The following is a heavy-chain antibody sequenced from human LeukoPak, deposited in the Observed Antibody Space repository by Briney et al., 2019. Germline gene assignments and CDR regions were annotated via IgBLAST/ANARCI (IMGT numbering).Heavy chain of an antibody. CDR2: ISSDGSNK. J-gene: IGHJ4*02. D-gene: IGHD5-24*01. Sequence: GGSLRLSCAASGFTFSSYGMSWVRQAPGKGLEWVAVISSDGSNKYYADSVKGRFTISRDNSKNTLYLQMNSLRAEDTAVYYCAKNLRDGYNPCWGQGTLVTVSS. CDR1: GFTFSSYG. CDR3: AKNLRDGYNPC. V-gene: IGHV3-30*18.